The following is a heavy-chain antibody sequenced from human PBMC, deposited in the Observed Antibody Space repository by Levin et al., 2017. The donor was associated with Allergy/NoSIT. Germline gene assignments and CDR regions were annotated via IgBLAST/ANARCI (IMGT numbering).Heavy chain of an antibody. CDR3: TTDIVATMIDY. D-gene: IGHD5-12*01. V-gene: IGHV3-15*01. CDR1: GFTFSNAW. CDR2: IKSRTDGGTT. Sequence: SGGSLRLSCAASGFTFSNAWMSWVRQAPGKGLEWVGRIKSRTDGGTTDYAAPVKGRFTISRDDSKNTLYLQMNSLKTEDTAVYYCTTDIVATMIDYWGQGTLVTVSS. J-gene: IGHJ4*02.